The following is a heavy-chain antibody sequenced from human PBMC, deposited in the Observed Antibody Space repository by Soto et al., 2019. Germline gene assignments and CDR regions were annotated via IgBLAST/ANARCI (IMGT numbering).Heavy chain of an antibody. Sequence: ASVKVSCKASGYTSTSYGINWVRPAPGQGLEWMVWLSAYNGNTNYAQKLQGRVTMTTDTSTSPAYMELRSLRSDDPAVYFCARIIVGAPYFDYWGQGTLGTVSS. CDR2: LSAYNGNT. CDR3: ARIIVGAPYFDY. J-gene: IGHJ4*02. CDR1: GYTSTSYG. V-gene: IGHV1-18*01. D-gene: IGHD1-26*01.